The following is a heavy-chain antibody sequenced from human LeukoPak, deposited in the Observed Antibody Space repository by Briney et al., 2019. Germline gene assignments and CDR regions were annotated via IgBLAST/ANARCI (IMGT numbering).Heavy chain of an antibody. Sequence: SQTLSLTCTVSGGSISSGGYSWTWIRQHPGKGLEWIGHINYSGSTYYNPSLKSRVTISVDTSKKQFSLKLSSVPAADTAVYYCARDGVFGTDFDAFDLWGQGTPVTVS. CDR3: ARDGVFGTDFDAFDL. CDR1: GGSISSGGYS. D-gene: IGHD3-3*01. CDR2: INYSGST. J-gene: IGHJ3*01. V-gene: IGHV4-31*03.